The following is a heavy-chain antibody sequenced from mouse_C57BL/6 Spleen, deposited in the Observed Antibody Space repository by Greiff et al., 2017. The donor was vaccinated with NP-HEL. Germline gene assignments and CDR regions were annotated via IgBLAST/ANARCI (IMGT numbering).Heavy chain of an antibody. CDR1: GFTFSSYA. D-gene: IGHD1-1*01. Sequence: EVKLMESGGGLVKPGGSLKLSCAASGFTFSSYAMSWVRQTPEKRLEWVATISDGGSYTYYPDNVKGRFTISRDNAKNNLYLQMSHLKSEDTAMYYCARGGYGSRGGYYYAMDYWGQGTSVTVSS. CDR3: ARGGYGSRGGYYYAMDY. V-gene: IGHV5-4*03. J-gene: IGHJ4*01. CDR2: ISDGGSYT.